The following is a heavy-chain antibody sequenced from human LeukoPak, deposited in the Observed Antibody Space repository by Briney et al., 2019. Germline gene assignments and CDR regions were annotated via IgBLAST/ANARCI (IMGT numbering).Heavy chain of an antibody. CDR3: ARGWDRDCTSTSCYIAYN. V-gene: IGHV3-30-3*01. J-gene: IGHJ4*02. Sequence: GGSLRLPCAASGFIFSNYVMHWVRQPPGKGLEWVAVISYDGSNKYYADSVKGRFTISRDNSKNTLYLQMNSLRAEDTAVYYCARGWDRDCTSTSCYIAYNWGQGTLVSASS. D-gene: IGHD2-2*02. CDR2: ISYDGSNK. CDR1: GFIFSNYV.